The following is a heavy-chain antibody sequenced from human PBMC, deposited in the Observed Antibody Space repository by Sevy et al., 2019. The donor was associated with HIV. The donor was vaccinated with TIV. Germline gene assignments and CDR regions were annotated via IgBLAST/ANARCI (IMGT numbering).Heavy chain of an antibody. V-gene: IGHV3-23*01. J-gene: IGHJ4*02. D-gene: IGHD3-22*01. CDR3: AKHRSLYYDSSGYYYFDY. CDR2: ISGSGGST. Sequence: GGSLRLSCAASGFTFSSYAMSWVRQAPGKGLEWVSAISGSGGSTYYADSVKGRFTISRDNSKNTLYLQMNSLRAEDTAVYYCAKHRSLYYDSSGYYYFDYWGQGTLVTVSS. CDR1: GFTFSSYA.